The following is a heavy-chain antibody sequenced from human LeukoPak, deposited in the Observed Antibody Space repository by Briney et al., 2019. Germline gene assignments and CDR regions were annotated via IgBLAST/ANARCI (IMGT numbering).Heavy chain of an antibody. CDR3: AREGATIKGNWFDP. Sequence: GGSLRLSCAASGFTFSSYSMNWVRQAPGKGLEWVSSISSSNIYYAVSVKGRFTISRDNAKNSLYLQMNSLRAEDTAVYYCAREGATIKGNWFDPWGQGTLVTVSS. J-gene: IGHJ5*02. D-gene: IGHD5-12*01. CDR1: GFTFSSYS. CDR2: ISSSNI. V-gene: IGHV3-21*01.